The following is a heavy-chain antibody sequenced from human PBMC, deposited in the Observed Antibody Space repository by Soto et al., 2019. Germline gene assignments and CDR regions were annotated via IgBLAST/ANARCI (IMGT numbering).Heavy chain of an antibody. CDR1: GFTFSSYW. D-gene: IGHD2-2*01. V-gene: IGHV3-74*01. CDR2: INSDGSST. Sequence: PGGSLRLSCAASGFTFSSYWMHWVRQAPGKGLVWVSRINSDGSSTSYADSVKGRFTISRDNAKNTLYLQMNSLRAEDTAVYYCARAGHIVVVPAAPEDYWGQGTLVTVSS. CDR3: ARAGHIVVVPAAPEDY. J-gene: IGHJ4*02.